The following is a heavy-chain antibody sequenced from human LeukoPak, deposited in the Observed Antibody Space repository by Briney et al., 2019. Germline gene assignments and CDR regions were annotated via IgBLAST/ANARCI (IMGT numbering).Heavy chain of an antibody. CDR2: IYYSGST. CDR1: GGSISSSSYY. Sequence: PSETLSLTCTVSGGSISSSSYYWGWIRQPPGKGLEWIGSIYYSGSTYYNPSLKSRVTISVDTSKNQFSLKLSSVTAADTAVYYCEGYYDSSGYSGDYWGQGTLVTVSS. J-gene: IGHJ4*02. D-gene: IGHD3-22*01. CDR3: EGYYDSSGYSGDY. V-gene: IGHV4-39*07.